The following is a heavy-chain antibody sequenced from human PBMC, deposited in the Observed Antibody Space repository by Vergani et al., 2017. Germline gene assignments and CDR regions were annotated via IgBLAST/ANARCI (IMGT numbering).Heavy chain of an antibody. CDR2: INTNTGNP. Sequence: QVPLVQSGSVLKKPGASVKVSCKASRYTFTSYAMNWVRQAPGQGLEWMGWINTNTGNPTYAQGFTGRFVFSLDTSVSTAYLQISSLKAEDTAVYYCAREYSGSYYGWFDPWGQGTLVSVSS. CDR1: RYTFTSYA. D-gene: IGHD1-26*01. J-gene: IGHJ5*02. V-gene: IGHV7-4-1*02. CDR3: AREYSGSYYGWFDP.